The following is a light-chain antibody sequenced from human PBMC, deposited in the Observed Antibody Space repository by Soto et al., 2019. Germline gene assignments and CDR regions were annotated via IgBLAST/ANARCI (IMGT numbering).Light chain of an antibody. V-gene: IGKV3-20*01. CDR3: EQYGSSPRT. J-gene: IGKJ1*01. CDR2: GIS. Sequence: EIVLTQSACTLSLSPGERATLSWRASQSVSSNYFAWYQQRPGQAPRLLIYGISSRATGIPDRFSGSGYGTDFTLTISRLEPEDFAVYYCEQYGSSPRTFGQGTKVDIK. CDR1: QSVSSNY.